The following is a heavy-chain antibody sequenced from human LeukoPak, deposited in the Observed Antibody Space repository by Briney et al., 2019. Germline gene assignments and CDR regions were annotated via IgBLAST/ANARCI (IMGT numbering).Heavy chain of an antibody. Sequence: AGGSLRLSCAASGFTFSNGWMGWVRQAPGKGLEWVANIKQDGSEKYYVDSVKGRFTISRDNAKNSLYLQMNSLRAEDTAVYYCARGPAAILSAYYGMDVWGQGTTVTVSS. V-gene: IGHV3-7*01. CDR2: IKQDGSEK. CDR3: ARGPAAILSAYYGMDV. J-gene: IGHJ6*02. CDR1: GFTFSNGW. D-gene: IGHD2-2*02.